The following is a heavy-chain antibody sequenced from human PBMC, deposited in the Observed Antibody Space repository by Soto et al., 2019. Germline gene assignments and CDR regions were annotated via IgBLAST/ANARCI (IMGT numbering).Heavy chain of an antibody. Sequence: QVQVVQSGAEVKKPGASVKVSCKASGYTFTSYAMHWVRQAPGQRLEWMGWINTAKGYTKYSQMFQGRVTIARDTSASTAYMELSSLNSEDTAVYYCVRGSSSATTCYFDLWGRGTLVTVSS. CDR1: GYTFTSYA. D-gene: IGHD2-2*01. CDR2: INTAKGYT. CDR3: VRGSSSATTCYFDL. V-gene: IGHV1-3*04. J-gene: IGHJ2*01.